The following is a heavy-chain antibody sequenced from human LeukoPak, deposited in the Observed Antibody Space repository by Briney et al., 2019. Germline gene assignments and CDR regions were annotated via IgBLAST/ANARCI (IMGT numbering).Heavy chain of an antibody. Sequence: GGPLRLSCAASGFTFIHYNINWVPQAPGKGLEWVSYISSSSSTMYYADSVKGRSTISRDNAKNSLYLQMNSLRAEDTAVYYCARARYSSGWYFDYWGQGTLVTVSS. V-gene: IGHV3-48*01. J-gene: IGHJ4*02. D-gene: IGHD6-19*01. CDR1: GFTFIHYN. CDR2: ISSSSSTM. CDR3: ARARYSSGWYFDY.